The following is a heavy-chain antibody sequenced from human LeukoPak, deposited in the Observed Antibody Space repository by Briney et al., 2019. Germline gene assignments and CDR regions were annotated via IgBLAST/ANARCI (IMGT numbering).Heavy chain of an antibody. J-gene: IGHJ6*03. CDR3: ARGAPDCSGGSCYRRDYYYYMDV. CDR2: IIPIFGTA. CDR1: GGTFSSYA. D-gene: IGHD2-15*01. V-gene: IGHV1-69*05. Sequence: SVKVSCKASGGTFSSYAISWVRQGPGQGLEWMGGIIPIFGTANYAQKFQGRVTITTDESTSTAYMELSSLRSEDTAVYYCARGAPDCSGGSCYRRDYYYYMDVWGKGTTVTVSS.